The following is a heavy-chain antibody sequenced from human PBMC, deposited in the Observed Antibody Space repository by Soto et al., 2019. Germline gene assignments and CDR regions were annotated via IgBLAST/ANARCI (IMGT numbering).Heavy chain of an antibody. CDR1: GFTFSNYG. CDR3: ARGAAADLSGFDY. D-gene: IGHD6-13*01. V-gene: IGHV3-33*01. CDR2: IWYDGSNK. Sequence: GGSLRLSCAASGFTFSNYGMHWVRQAPGKGLEWVAVIWYDGSNKYYADSVKGRFTISRDNSKNTLYLQMNSLRAEDTAVYYCARGAAADLSGFDYWGQGTLVTVSS. J-gene: IGHJ4*02.